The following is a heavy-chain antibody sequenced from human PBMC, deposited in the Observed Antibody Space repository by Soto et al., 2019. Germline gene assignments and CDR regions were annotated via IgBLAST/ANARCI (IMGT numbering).Heavy chain of an antibody. CDR3: ARDLGYCSSTSCRHSFPKYPYYYYMDV. J-gene: IGHJ6*03. CDR2: TYSKGGST. CDR1: GFTISSYA. Sequence: GGSLXXXCSASGFTISSYAMHWVRQAPGKGLESVSVTYSKGGSTHYADSVRGRFTISRDNSKNTLYLQMNSLRAEDTAVYYCARDLGYCSSTSCRHSFPKYPYYYYMDVWGKGTTVTVSS. D-gene: IGHD2-2*01. V-gene: IGHV3-64*04.